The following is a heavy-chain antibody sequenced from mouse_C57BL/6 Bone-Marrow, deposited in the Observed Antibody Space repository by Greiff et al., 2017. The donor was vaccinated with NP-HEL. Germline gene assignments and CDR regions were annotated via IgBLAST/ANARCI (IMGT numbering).Heavy chain of an antibody. D-gene: IGHD2-2*01. Sequence: QVQLKQPGAELVRPGSSVKLSCKASGYTFTSYWMHWVKQRPIQGLEWIGNIDPSDSETHYNQKFKDKATLTVDKSSSTAYMQLSSLTSEDSAVYYCARSGYHAWFAYWGQGTLVTVSA. CDR3: ARSGYHAWFAY. CDR1: GYTFTSYW. V-gene: IGHV1-52*01. J-gene: IGHJ3*01. CDR2: IDPSDSET.